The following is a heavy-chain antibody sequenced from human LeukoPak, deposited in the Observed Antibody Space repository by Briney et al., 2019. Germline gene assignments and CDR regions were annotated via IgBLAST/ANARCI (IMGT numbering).Heavy chain of an antibody. V-gene: IGHV4-34*01. J-gene: IGHJ4*02. CDR1: GGSVSDYD. CDR3: GSYRYTGSFDS. D-gene: IGHD3-16*02. Sequence: KPSETLSLTCAVYGGSVSDYDWSWIRQPPGKGLEWIGEINHSGTTNYSPSLKSRVSISVDTSKNQFSLKLNSVTAADAAMYSSGSYRYTGSFDSWGQGMLVNVSS. CDR2: INHSGTT.